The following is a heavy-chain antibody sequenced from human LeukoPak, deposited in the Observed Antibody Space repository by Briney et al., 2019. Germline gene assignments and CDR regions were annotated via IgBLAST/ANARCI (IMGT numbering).Heavy chain of an antibody. J-gene: IGHJ5*02. CDR3: ARRSAYNWFDP. Sequence: PSETLSLTYTVSGGSISSSSYYWGWIRQPPGKGLEWIGSIYYSGSTYYNPSLKSRVTISVDTSKNQFSLKLSSVTAADTAVYYCARRSAYNWFDPWGQGTLVTVSS. V-gene: IGHV4-39*07. CDR2: IYYSGST. D-gene: IGHD2-15*01. CDR1: GGSISSSSYY.